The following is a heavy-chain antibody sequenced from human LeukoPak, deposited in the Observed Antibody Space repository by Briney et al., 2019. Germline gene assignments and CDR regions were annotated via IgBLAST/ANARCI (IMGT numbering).Heavy chain of an antibody. D-gene: IGHD3-22*01. CDR3: ARDLLQTQTYYYDSSGDKLFYYYYGMDV. V-gene: IGHV1-46*01. CDR2: INPSGGST. J-gene: IGHJ6*02. Sequence: ASVKVSCKASGYTFTSYYMHWVRQAPGQGLEWMGMINPSGGSTSYAQKFQGRVTMTRDTSTSTVYMELSSLRSEDTAVYYCARDLLQTQTYYYDSSGDKLFYYYYGMDVWGQGTTVTVSS. CDR1: GYTFTSYY.